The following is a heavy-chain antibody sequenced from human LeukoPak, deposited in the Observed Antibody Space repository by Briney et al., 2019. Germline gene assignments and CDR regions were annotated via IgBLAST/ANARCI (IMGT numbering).Heavy chain of an antibody. V-gene: IGHV3-15*01. Sequence: GGSLRLSCAASGFTYSTYGMSWVRQAPGRGLERVGRIKRKGDDGTIDYAAPVKGRLSISRDDSKNTLYLQMNSLKSEDTAVYYCTAGTGRSDFDYWGQGTLVTVSS. CDR3: TAGTGRSDFDY. CDR1: GFTYSTYG. CDR2: IKRKGDDGTI. J-gene: IGHJ4*02. D-gene: IGHD3/OR15-3a*01.